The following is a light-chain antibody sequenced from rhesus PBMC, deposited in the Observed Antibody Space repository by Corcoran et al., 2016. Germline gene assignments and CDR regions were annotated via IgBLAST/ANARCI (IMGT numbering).Light chain of an antibody. V-gene: IGKV3-53*02. J-gene: IGKJ3*01. Sequence: QVILTQSPATLSLYPGERATLSCRASQRVSSYLAWYQQKPGQAPKLLIYGASSRATGITEAVSGRGSVTEFSLTIISLEPEDFAVYYFQKYSSSPFTFGPGTKLDIK. CDR1: QRVSSY. CDR3: QKYSSSPFT. CDR2: GAS.